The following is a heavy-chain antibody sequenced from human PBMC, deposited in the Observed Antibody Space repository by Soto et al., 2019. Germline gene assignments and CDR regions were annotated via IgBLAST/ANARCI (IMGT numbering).Heavy chain of an antibody. Sequence: SVKVSCKASGGTFSSYAISWVRQAPGQGLEWMGGIIPIFGTANYAQKFQGRVTITADESTSTAYMELSSLRSEDTAVYYCARDGDIAAADYYYGMDVWGQGTTVTVSS. D-gene: IGHD6-13*01. CDR2: IIPIFGTA. J-gene: IGHJ6*02. CDR3: ARDGDIAAADYYYGMDV. V-gene: IGHV1-69*13. CDR1: GGTFSSYA.